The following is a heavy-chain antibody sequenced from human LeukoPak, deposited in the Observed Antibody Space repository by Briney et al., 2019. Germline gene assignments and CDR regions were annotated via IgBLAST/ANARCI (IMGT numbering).Heavy chain of an antibody. D-gene: IGHD5-18*01. CDR2: ISTSSITI. Sequence: PGGSLRLSCAASGFTFSSYSMNWVRQAPGKGLEWVSYISTSSITIYYADSVKGRFTVSRDNAKNSLYLQMNSLRAEDTAVYYCVRDRARGYSYDLGFDYWGQGTLVTVSS. CDR1: GFTFSSYS. V-gene: IGHV3-48*01. J-gene: IGHJ4*02. CDR3: VRDRARGYSYDLGFDY.